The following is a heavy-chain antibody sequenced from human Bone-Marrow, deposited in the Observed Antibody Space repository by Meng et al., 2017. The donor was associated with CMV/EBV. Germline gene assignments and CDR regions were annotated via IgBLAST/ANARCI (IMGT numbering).Heavy chain of an antibody. CDR1: GGSFSGYY. CDR2: INHSGST. D-gene: IGHD2-2*01. J-gene: IGHJ4*02. CDR3: ARVYCSSTSCYSFDY. V-gene: IGHV4-34*01. Sequence: SETLSLTCAVYGGSFSGYYWSWIRQPPGKGLEWIGEINHSGSTNYNPSLKSRVTISVDTSKNQFSLKLSSVTAADTAVYYCARVYCSSTSCYSFDYWGQGTLVTGSS.